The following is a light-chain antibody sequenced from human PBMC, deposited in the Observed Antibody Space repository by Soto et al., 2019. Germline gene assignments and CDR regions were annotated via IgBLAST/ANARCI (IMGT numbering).Light chain of an antibody. CDR2: DTS. CDR3: QQRQYWPPIT. CDR1: QSVSSN. J-gene: IGKJ5*01. V-gene: IGKV3-11*01. Sequence: EIVLTQSPATLSLSPGERATLSCRASQSVSSNLAWYQQKPGQAPRLLIYDTSNRATGVPARFSGSGSGTDFTLTISSLEPEDCAIYYCQQRQYWPPITFGQGTRLEIK.